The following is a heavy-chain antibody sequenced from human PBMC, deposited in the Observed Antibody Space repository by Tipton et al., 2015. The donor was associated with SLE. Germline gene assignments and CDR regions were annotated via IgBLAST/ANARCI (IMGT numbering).Heavy chain of an antibody. D-gene: IGHD5-18*01. CDR2: IYSGGSST. Sequence: GSLRLSCAASGFTFSSYAMSWVRPAPGKGLEWVSVIYSGGSSTYYADSVKGRFTISRDNSKNTLYLQMNGLRAEDTAVYYCAHDGGRVYSYGYGYWGQGTLVTVSS. J-gene: IGHJ4*02. CDR3: AHDGGRVYSYGYGY. CDR1: GFTFSSYA. V-gene: IGHV3-23*03.